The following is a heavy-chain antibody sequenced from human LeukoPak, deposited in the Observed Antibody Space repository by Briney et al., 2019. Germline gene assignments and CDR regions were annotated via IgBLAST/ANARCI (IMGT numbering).Heavy chain of an antibody. CDR1: GYSISGAYY. V-gene: IGHV4-38-2*02. D-gene: IGHD5-18*01. Sequence: PSETLSLTCTVSGYSISGAYYWGWIRQPPGKGLEWIGSMYHSGNTYHNPSLKSRVTMSLDTSKNHFSLRLSSVTAADTAVYYCAKSIQLWLGYFDLWGRGTLVTVSS. CDR3: AKSIQLWLGYFDL. J-gene: IGHJ2*01. CDR2: MYHSGNT.